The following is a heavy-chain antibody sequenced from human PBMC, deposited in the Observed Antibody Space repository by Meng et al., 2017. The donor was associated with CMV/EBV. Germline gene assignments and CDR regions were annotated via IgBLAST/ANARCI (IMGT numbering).Heavy chain of an antibody. D-gene: IGHD2-2*02. J-gene: IGHJ4*02. CDR2: IYYSGST. Sequence: LRLSCTVSGGSVSSGSYYWSWIRQPPGKGLEWIGYIYYSGSTNYNPSLKSRVTISVDTSKNQFSLKLSSVTAADTAVYYCARDGVWYCSSTSCYTPGFDYWGQGTLVTVS. V-gene: IGHV4-61*01. CDR3: ARDGVWYCSSTSCYTPGFDY. CDR1: GGSVSSGSYY.